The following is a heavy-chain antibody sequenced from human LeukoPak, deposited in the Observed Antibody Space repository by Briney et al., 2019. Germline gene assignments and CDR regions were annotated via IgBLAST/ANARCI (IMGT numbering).Heavy chain of an antibody. CDR2: INPNSGGT. CDR3: ARRARVATMVRGGDLFDP. V-gene: IGHV1-2*02. J-gene: IGHJ5*02. CDR1: GYTFTDYY. Sequence: ASVKVSCKTSGYTFTDYYMHWVRQAPGQGLEWMGWINPNSGGTNYAQKFQGRVTMTRDTSISTGYMELSRLRSDDTAVYYCARRARVATMVRGGDLFDPWGQGTLVTVSS. D-gene: IGHD3-10*01.